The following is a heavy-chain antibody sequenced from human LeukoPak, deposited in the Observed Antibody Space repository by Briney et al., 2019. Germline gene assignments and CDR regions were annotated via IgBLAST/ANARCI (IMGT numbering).Heavy chain of an antibody. CDR2: INPNSGDT. D-gene: IGHD5-12*01. CDR1: GDTFTDNY. J-gene: IGHJ4*02. CDR3: ARDLATVNGIAWYYFDY. Sequence: ASVKVSCKASGDTFTDNYMHWVRQAPGQGLEWMGWINPNSGDTDYAQKFQGRVTLTRDTSITTVYMELSRPTSDDTAVYFCARDLATVNGIAWYYFDYWGQGTLVTVSS. V-gene: IGHV1-2*02.